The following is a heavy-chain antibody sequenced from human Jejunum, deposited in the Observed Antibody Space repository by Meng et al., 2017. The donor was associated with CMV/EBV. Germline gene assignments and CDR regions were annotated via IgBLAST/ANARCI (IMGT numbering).Heavy chain of an antibody. CDR3: AKDKGRNYYYGMDV. CDR1: GFPFDDYA. CDR2: ISWNSGRI. Sequence: SGFPFDDYAMHRVRQASGKGLEWVSGISWNSGRIGYADSVKGRFTISRDNAKNSLYLQMNSLRAEDTAFYYCAKDKGRNYYYGMDVWGQGTTVTVSS. J-gene: IGHJ6*02. V-gene: IGHV3-9*01.